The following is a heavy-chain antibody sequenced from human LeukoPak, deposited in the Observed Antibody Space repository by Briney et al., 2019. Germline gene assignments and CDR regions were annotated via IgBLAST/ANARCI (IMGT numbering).Heavy chain of an antibody. Sequence: GESLKTSCTASGNSFSSYWSGWVRPMPGKGLEWMRIIYPGDSDTRYSPSFQGQVPISADKSIGTAYLQWRSLKAPGTAMYYCARHQGLRSDSWFDPWGQGTLVTVSS. J-gene: IGHJ5*02. D-gene: IGHD5/OR15-5a*01. CDR1: GNSFSSYW. CDR2: IYPGDSDT. V-gene: IGHV5-51*01. CDR3: ARHQGLRSDSWFDP.